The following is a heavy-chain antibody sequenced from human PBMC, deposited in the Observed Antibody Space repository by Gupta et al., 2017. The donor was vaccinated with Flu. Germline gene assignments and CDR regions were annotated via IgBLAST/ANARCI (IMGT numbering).Heavy chain of an antibody. J-gene: IGHJ5*01. CDR3: AKDLYTVPGALDS. CDR1: GFAFSYYA. D-gene: IGHD1-26*01. Sequence: EVQLLGSGGGLKQPGGSLRLSCAASGFAFSYYAMSWVRPAPGKGLQWIAGINNSGGSTYYADSVRGRFTVSRDNSENMFYLQMNSLRAEDTAMYYCAKDLYTVPGALDSWGQGMLVTVSS. V-gene: IGHV3-23*01. CDR2: INNSGGST.